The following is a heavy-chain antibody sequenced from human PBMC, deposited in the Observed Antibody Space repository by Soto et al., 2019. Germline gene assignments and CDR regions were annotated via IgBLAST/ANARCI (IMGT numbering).Heavy chain of an antibody. CDR3: ARVGYCSSTPCWPIGYFEY. CDR1: GDSISSFY. V-gene: IGHV4-59*01. D-gene: IGHD2-2*01. J-gene: IGHJ4*02. CDR2: IFSSGST. Sequence: SETLSLTCTASGDSISSFYWTWIRQPPGKGLEWVCYIFSSGSTNYNPSLKSRVTILVDTSENQFSLKLTSVTAADKAVYYCARVGYCSSTPCWPIGYFEYWGQGTLVTVSS.